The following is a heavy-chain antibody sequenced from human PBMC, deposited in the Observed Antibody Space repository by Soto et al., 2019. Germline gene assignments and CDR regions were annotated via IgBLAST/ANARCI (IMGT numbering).Heavy chain of an antibody. Sequence: ASVKVSCKAYGYTFTSYYMHWVQQAPGQGLEWMGIINPSGGSTSYAQKFQGRVTMTRDTSTSTAYMELRSLRSDDTAVYYCARELADSGYDYWFDPWGQGTLVTVSS. CDR2: INPSGGST. D-gene: IGHD5-12*01. CDR1: GYTFTSYY. V-gene: IGHV1-46*01. J-gene: IGHJ5*02. CDR3: ARELADSGYDYWFDP.